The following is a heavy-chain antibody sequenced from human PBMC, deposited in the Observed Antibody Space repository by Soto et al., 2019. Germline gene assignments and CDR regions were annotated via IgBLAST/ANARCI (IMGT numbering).Heavy chain of an antibody. CDR1: GFTFSSYN. D-gene: IGHD6-19*01. Sequence: QVQLVESGGGVVQPGRSLRLSCAASGFTFSSYNMHWVRQAPGKGLEWVTVISYDDGSNKSYADSVKGRFTISRDNSKTTLYLQMNRLRAEDTAVYYCARTTAVSGTPEFDYWGQGTLVTVSS. V-gene: IGHV3-30-3*01. CDR3: ARTTAVSGTPEFDY. J-gene: IGHJ4*02. CDR2: ISYDDGSNK.